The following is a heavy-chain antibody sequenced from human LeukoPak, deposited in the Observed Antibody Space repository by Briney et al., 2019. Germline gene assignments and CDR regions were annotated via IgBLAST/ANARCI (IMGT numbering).Heavy chain of an antibody. J-gene: IGHJ3*02. Sequence: GGSLRLSCAASGFTFSSYWMHWVRQAPGKGLVWLSRVNSDGNITTYADSVRGRFTISRDNAKNTLYLQMNSLRAEDTAVYYCARRGLVPAFDIWGQGTMVSVTS. CDR2: VNSDGNIT. V-gene: IGHV3-74*01. CDR1: GFTFSSYW. D-gene: IGHD3-10*02. CDR3: ARRGLVPAFDI.